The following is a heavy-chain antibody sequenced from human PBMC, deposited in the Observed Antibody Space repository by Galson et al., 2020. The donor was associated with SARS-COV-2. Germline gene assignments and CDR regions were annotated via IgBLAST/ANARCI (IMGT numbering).Heavy chain of an antibody. J-gene: IGHJ6*02. CDR2: TNPDSGGS. CDR1: GYTLTGFY. D-gene: IGHD6-13*01. V-gene: IGHV1-2*06. CDR3: AKLEIAETGIGYYFYGMDV. Sequence: ASVKVSCKASGYTLTGFYIHWVRQAPGQGLERMGRTNPDSGGSNSAQKFQGRVTLTRDTSITTAYMELRSLRSDDTAVYYCAKLEIAETGIGYYFYGMDVWGQGTTVTVSS.